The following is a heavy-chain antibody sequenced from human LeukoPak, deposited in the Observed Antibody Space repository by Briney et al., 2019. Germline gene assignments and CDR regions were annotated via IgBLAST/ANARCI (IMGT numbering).Heavy chain of an antibody. J-gene: IGHJ5*02. CDR1: GGSFSGYY. Sequence: KPSETLSLTCAVYGGSFSGYYWSWIRQPPGKGLEWIGEINHSGSTNYNPSLKSRVTISVDTSKNQFSLKLSSVTAADTAVYYCARGNKDYDFWSGYRGEYNWSDPWGQGTLVTVSS. V-gene: IGHV4-34*01. CDR3: ARGNKDYDFWSGYRGEYNWSDP. D-gene: IGHD3-3*01. CDR2: INHSGST.